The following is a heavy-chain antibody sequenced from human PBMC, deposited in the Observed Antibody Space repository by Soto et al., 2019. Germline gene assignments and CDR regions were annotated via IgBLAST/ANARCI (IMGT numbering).Heavy chain of an antibody. CDR1: GFSYNNYA. V-gene: IGHV3-23*01. J-gene: IGHJ6*02. Sequence: EVQLLESGGGLVLPGESRRLSCAASGFSYNNYAMNWVRQAPGKGLEWVSSLSGSGETTYYADSVAGRFTISRDNSRNTLVLQMNSLSADYTAIYYCAKSYRQLTHEVPYYYVYGMDDWGQGTTVIVSS. CDR3: AKSYRQLTHEVPYYYVYGMDD. CDR2: LSGSGETT. D-gene: IGHD1-26*01.